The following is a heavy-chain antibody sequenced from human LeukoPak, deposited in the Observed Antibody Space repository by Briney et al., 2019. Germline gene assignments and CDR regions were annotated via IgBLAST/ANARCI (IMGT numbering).Heavy chain of an antibody. J-gene: IGHJ4*02. CDR2: TYYRSKWYN. V-gene: IGHV6-1*01. CDR3: VREKGGYCSSGSCYSAIDY. D-gene: IGHD2-15*01. Sequence: SQTLSLTCAVSGDSVSSNSASWNWIRQSPSRGLEWLGRTYYRSKWYNDYAVSVKSRITISPDTSKNQFSLQLNSVTPEDTAVYYCVREKGGYCSSGSCYSAIDYGGKGTLVTVSS. CDR1: GDSVSSNSAS.